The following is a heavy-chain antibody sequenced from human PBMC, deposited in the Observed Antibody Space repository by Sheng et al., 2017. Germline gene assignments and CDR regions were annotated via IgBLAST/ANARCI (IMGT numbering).Heavy chain of an antibody. V-gene: IGHV3-74*01. CDR2: INSDGRKT. CDR1: GFTFSNYW. CDR3: ARVNCDGDCRSRDWYFDL. J-gene: IGHJ2*01. Sequence: EVQLVESGGGLVQPGGSLRLSCAASGFTFSNYWMHWVRQAPGKGLVWVSRINSDGRKTSYADSVKGRFTISRDNAKNTVYLQMNSLRAEETAVYYCARVNCDGDCRSRDWYFDLWGRGTLVTVSS. D-gene: IGHD2-21*01.